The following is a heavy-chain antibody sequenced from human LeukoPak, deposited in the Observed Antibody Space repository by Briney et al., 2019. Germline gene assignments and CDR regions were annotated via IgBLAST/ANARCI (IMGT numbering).Heavy chain of an antibody. V-gene: IGHV1-46*01. J-gene: IGHJ6*04. CDR2: INPSGGST. CDR3: ARDRGDIVVVPESPTGGTDV. D-gene: IGHD2-2*01. CDR1: GYTFTSYY. Sequence: ASVKVSCKASGYTFTSYYMHWVRQAPGQGLEWMGIINPSGGSTSYAQKFQGRVTMTRDTSTSTVYMELSSLRSEDTAVYYCARDRGDIVVVPESPTGGTDVWGKGTTVTVSS.